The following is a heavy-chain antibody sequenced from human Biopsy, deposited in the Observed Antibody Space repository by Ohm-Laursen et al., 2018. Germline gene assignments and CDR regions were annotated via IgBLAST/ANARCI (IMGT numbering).Heavy chain of an antibody. J-gene: IGHJ3*02. D-gene: IGHD6-19*01. V-gene: IGHV3-30*18. Sequence: SLRLSCAASGFGFYGMHWVRQPPGKGLEWLAVTSFDGSNKFYAESVRGRFTISRDRSRDTLYLQMNRLTNEDTALYYCAKDGGQWLGGAFDIWGHGTMVIVAS. CDR2: TSFDGSNK. CDR1: GFGFYG. CDR3: AKDGGQWLGGAFDI.